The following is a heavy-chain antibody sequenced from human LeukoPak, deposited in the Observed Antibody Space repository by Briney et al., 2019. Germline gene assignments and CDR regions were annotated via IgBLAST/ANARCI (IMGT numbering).Heavy chain of an antibody. J-gene: IGHJ3*02. V-gene: IGHV4-30-2*01. CDR3: ARSTLYSGSYYNAFDI. D-gene: IGHD1-26*01. Sequence: SENLSLTCAVSGGSISSGGYSWSWIRQPPGKGLEWIGYIYHSGSTYYNPPLKSRVTISVDRSKNQFSLKLSSVTAADTAVYYCARSTLYSGSYYNAFDIWGQGTMVTVSS. CDR2: IYHSGST. CDR1: GGSISSGGYS.